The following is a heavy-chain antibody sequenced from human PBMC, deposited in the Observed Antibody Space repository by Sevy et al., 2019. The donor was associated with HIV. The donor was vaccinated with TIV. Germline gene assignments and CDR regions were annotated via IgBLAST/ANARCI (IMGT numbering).Heavy chain of an antibody. CDR1: GFTFSDYY. CDR3: ARDKGRNYYDRDAFDI. D-gene: IGHD3-22*01. V-gene: IGHV3-11*06. CDR2: ISSSSSYT. Sequence: GGSLRLSCAASGFTFSDYYMSWIRQAPGKGLEWVSYISSSSSYTNYADSVKGRLTISRDNAKNSLYLQMNSLRAEDTAVYYCARDKGRNYYDRDAFDIWGQGTMVTVSS. J-gene: IGHJ3*02.